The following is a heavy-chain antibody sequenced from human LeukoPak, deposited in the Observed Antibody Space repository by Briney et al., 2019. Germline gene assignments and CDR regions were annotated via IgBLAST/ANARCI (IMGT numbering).Heavy chain of an antibody. CDR1: GGSISSYY. Sequence: PSETLSLTCTVSGGSISSYYWSWIRQPPGKGLEWIGYIYYSGSTNYNPSLKSRVTISVDTSKNQFSLKLSSVTAADTAVYYCARLKVGQQLGAFDIWGQGTMVTVSS. CDR2: IYYSGST. J-gene: IGHJ3*02. V-gene: IGHV4-59*08. D-gene: IGHD6-13*01. CDR3: ARLKVGQQLGAFDI.